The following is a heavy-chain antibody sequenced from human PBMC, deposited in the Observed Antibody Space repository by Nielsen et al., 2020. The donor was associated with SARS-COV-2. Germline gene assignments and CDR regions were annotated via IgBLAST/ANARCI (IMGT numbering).Heavy chain of an antibody. CDR2: MNPNSGNT. V-gene: IGHV1-8*01. J-gene: IGHJ4*02. CDR3: ARGLTYGSMPDY. CDR1: GYTFASYD. D-gene: IGHD2/OR15-2a*01. Sequence: ASVKVSCKASGYTFASYDINWVRQATGQGLEWMGWMNPNSGNTGYAQKFQGRVTMTRNTSISTAYMELSSLRSEDTAVYYCARGLTYGSMPDYWGQGTLVTVSS.